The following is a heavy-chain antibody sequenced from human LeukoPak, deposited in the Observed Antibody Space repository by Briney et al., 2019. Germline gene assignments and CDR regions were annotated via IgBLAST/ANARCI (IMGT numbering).Heavy chain of an antibody. CDR2: ISYDGSNK. V-gene: IGHV3-30*18. D-gene: IGHD5-18*01. J-gene: IGHJ5*02. CDR1: GFTFSSYG. CDR3: AKDQDTAMVP. Sequence: GRSLRLSCAASGFTFSSYGMHWVRQAPGKGLEWVAVISYDGSNKYYADSVKGRFTISRDNSKNTLYLQMNSLRAEDTAVYYCAKDQDTAMVPWGQGPLVTVSS.